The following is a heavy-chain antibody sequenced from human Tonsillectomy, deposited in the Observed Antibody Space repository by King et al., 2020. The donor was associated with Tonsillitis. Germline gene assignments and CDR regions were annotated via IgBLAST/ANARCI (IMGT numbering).Heavy chain of an antibody. CDR2: INYRGST. J-gene: IGHJ5*02. D-gene: IGHD3-16*01. CDR1: SGSISSSRNY. V-gene: IGHV4-39*01. CDR3: ARHILLGGTNWFDP. Sequence: QLQESGPGLVKPSETLSLTCTVSSGSISSSRNYWGWIRQTPGKGLEWIGSINYRGSTNYNPSLRSRVSISVDTSKNQFSLNLSSVTAADTTVYYCARHILLGGTNWFDPWGQGTLVTVSS.